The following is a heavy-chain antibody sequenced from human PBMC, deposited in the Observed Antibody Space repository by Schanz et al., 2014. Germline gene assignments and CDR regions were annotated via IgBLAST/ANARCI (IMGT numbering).Heavy chain of an antibody. V-gene: IGHV3-30*02. CDR2: IRFDASAK. D-gene: IGHD2-8*01. J-gene: IGHJ4*02. CDR1: GFSFSGYG. CDR3: ARAPGANASPYYFDY. Sequence: QVQLVESGGGVAQPGGSLRLSCAASGFSFSGYGMHWVRQAPGKGLEWVAYIRFDASAKYYGDSVQGRFTISRDNAKNSLYLQMNSLRHDDTAFYYCARAPGANASPYYFDYWGQGSLVTVSS.